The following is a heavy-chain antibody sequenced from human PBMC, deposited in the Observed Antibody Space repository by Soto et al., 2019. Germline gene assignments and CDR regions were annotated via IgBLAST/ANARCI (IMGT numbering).Heavy chain of an antibody. J-gene: IGHJ3*02. CDR3: ARDYGVVVVPAKAFDI. CDR1: GFTFSDYY. V-gene: IGHV3-11*01. D-gene: IGHD2-15*01. Sequence: GSLRLSCAASGFTFSDYYMSWIRQAPGKGLEWVSYISSSGSTIYYADSVKGRFTISRDNAKNSLYLQMNSLRAEDTAVYYCARDYGVVVVPAKAFDIWGQGTMVTLSS. CDR2: ISSSGSTI.